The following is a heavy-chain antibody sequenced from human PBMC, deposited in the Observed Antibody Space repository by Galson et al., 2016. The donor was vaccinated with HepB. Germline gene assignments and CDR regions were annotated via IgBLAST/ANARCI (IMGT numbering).Heavy chain of an antibody. CDR3: ARDARKTPQDAFDI. Sequence: SLRLSCAASGFTFSNYWMSWVRQAPGKGPEWVANIKEDGDEIYYADSVKGRFTISRDNAKNSLYLQMNSLRAEDTAVYYCARDARKTPQDAFDIWDQGTKVTVSS. CDR2: IKEDGDEI. CDR1: GFTFSNYW. J-gene: IGHJ3*02. V-gene: IGHV3-7*01.